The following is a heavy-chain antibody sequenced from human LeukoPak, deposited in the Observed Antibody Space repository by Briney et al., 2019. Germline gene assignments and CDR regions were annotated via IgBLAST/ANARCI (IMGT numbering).Heavy chain of an antibody. CDR3: TSPRDGYNSGAFDI. CDR1: GFTFSGSS. CDR2: IRSKASSYAT. V-gene: IGHV3-73*01. D-gene: IGHD5-24*01. J-gene: IGHJ3*02. Sequence: GGSLRLSCAASGFTFSGSSMHWVRQASGKGLEWVGRIRSKASSYATAYAASVKGRLTISRDDSKNTAYLQMNSLKTEDTAVYYCTSPRDGYNSGAFDIWGQGTMVTVSS.